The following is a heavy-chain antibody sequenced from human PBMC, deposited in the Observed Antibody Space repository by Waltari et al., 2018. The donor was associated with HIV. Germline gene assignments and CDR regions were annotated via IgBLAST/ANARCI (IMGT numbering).Heavy chain of an antibody. CDR2: IYSGVGT. J-gene: IGHJ6*02. V-gene: IGHV3-66*01. Sequence: EVQLVESGGGLVQPGGSLRLSCAASGFTVSSNFMSWVRQAPGKGREWCSVIYSGVGTYYADSVKGRFTISRDNSKNTLYLQMNSLRAEDTAVYYCARVPRGPYGMDVWGQGTTVTVSS. CDR3: ARVPRGPYGMDV. CDR1: GFTVSSNF.